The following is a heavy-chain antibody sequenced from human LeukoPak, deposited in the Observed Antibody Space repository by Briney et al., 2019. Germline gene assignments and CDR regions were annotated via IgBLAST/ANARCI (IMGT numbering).Heavy chain of an antibody. J-gene: IGHJ4*02. Sequence: GGSLRLSCAASGFTFSSYWMSWVRQAPGKGLEWVANIKEDGSERFYVDSVRGRFTISRDNAKNSLYLQMNTLRAEDTAVYYCATSPGIAVAGPDYWGQGTLVIVSS. D-gene: IGHD6-19*01. V-gene: IGHV3-7*01. CDR3: ATSPGIAVAGPDY. CDR1: GFTFSSYW. CDR2: IKEDGSER.